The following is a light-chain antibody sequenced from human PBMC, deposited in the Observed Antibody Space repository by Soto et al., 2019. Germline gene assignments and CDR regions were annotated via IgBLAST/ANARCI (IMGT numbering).Light chain of an antibody. CDR3: SSYTSSSTFHVV. J-gene: IGLJ2*01. CDR2: EVS. CDR1: SSDVGSYNR. V-gene: IGLV2-18*02. Sequence: QLVLTQPPSVSGSPGQSVTISCTGTSSDVGSYNRVSWYQQPPGTAPKLMIYEVSNRPSGVPDRFSGSKSGNTASLTISGLQAEDEADYYCSSYTSSSTFHVVFGGGTQLTVL.